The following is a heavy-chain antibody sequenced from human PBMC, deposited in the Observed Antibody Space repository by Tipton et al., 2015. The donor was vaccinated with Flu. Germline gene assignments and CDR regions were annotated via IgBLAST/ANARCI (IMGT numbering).Heavy chain of an antibody. CDR1: GFTFSSYA. V-gene: IGHV3-30-3*01. CDR2: ISYDGSNK. CDR3: AREVTTVVTLWGFDY. D-gene: IGHD5-18*01. J-gene: IGHJ4*02. Sequence: SLRLSCAASGFTFSSYALHWVRQAPGKGLEWVAVISYDGSNKYYADSVKGRFTLSRDNSKNTLYLQMNSLRAEDTAVYYCAREVTTVVTLWGFDYWGPGTLVTVSS.